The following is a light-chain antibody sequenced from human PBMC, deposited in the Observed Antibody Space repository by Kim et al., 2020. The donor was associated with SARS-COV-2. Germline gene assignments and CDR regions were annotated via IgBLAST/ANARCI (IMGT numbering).Light chain of an antibody. CDR2: DVS. J-gene: IGLJ1*01. CDR1: SSDVGGYNY. V-gene: IGLV2-14*01. CDR3: SSYTSSSTFYV. Sequence: QSALTQPASVSASPGQSITISCTGTSSDVGGYNYVSWYQQHPGKAPKLMIYDVSKRPSGVSNRFSGSKSGNTASLTISGLQAEDEADYYCSSYTSSSTFYVFGTGTKV.